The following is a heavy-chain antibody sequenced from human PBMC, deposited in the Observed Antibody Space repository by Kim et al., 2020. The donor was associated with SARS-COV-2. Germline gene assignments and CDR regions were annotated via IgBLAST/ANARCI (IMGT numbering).Heavy chain of an antibody. CDR2: IYYSGST. CDR3: ARLVGAYCGGDCYPYYYYYYGMDV. Sequence: SETLSLTSTVSGGSISSSSYYWGWIRQPPGKGLEWIGSIYYSGSTYYNPSLKSRVTISVDTSKNQFSLKLSSVTAADTAVYYCARLVGAYCGGDCYPYYYYYYGMDVWGQGTTVTVSS. D-gene: IGHD2-21*02. CDR1: GGSISSSSYY. J-gene: IGHJ6*02. V-gene: IGHV4-39*01.